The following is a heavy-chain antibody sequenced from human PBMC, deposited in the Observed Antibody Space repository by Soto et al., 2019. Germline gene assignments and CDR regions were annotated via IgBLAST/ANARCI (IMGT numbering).Heavy chain of an antibody. D-gene: IGHD3-10*01. CDR2: IIPILGIA. Sequence: QVQLVQSGAEVKKPGSSVKVSCKASGGTFSSYTISWVRQAPGQGLEWMGRIIPILGIANYAQKFQGRVTITADKSTSTAYTELSSLRSEDTAVYYCARDGRRGDLDVWGQGTTVTVSS. CDR1: GGTFSSYT. CDR3: ARDGRRGDLDV. V-gene: IGHV1-69*08. J-gene: IGHJ6*02.